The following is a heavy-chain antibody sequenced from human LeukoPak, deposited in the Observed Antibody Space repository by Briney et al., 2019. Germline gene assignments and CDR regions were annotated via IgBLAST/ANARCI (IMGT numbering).Heavy chain of an antibody. CDR2: IYPGDSDT. Sequence: KIGESLKISCKGSGYSSTSYWIGWVRQMPGKGLEWMGIIYPGDSDTRYSPSFQGQVTISADKSISTAYLQWSSLKASDTAMYYCARLARDYYGSGSYYPGAPNWFDPWGQGTLVTVSS. D-gene: IGHD3-10*01. CDR3: ARLARDYYGSGSYYPGAPNWFDP. CDR1: GYSSTSYW. V-gene: IGHV5-51*01. J-gene: IGHJ5*02.